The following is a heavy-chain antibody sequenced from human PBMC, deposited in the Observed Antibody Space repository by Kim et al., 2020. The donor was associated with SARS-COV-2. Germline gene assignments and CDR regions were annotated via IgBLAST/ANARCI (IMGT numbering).Heavy chain of an antibody. CDR1: GYTFTNYA. J-gene: IGHJ4*02. Sequence: ASVKVSCKASGYTFTNYAIHWVRQAPGQGLEWMGWIDAATANTKYSQKFQGRVTMTRDTSATTAYMELSSLRSEDTALYFCVRLAVAGSYWGQGTLVTVSS. V-gene: IGHV1-3*01. CDR2: IDAATANT. D-gene: IGHD6-19*01. CDR3: VRLAVAGSY.